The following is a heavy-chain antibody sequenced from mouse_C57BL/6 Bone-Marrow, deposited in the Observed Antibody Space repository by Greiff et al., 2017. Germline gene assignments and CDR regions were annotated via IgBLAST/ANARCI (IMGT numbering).Heavy chain of an antibody. CDR3: ARQLRLPSFAY. Sequence: QVQLKQPGAELVRPGTSVKLSCKASGYTFTSYWMHWVKQRPGQGLEWIGVIDPSDSYTNYNQKFKGKATLTVDTSSSTAYMQLSSLTSEDSAVYYCARQLRLPSFAYWGQGTLVTVSA. D-gene: IGHD3-2*02. J-gene: IGHJ3*01. V-gene: IGHV1-59*01. CDR2: IDPSDSYT. CDR1: GYTFTSYW.